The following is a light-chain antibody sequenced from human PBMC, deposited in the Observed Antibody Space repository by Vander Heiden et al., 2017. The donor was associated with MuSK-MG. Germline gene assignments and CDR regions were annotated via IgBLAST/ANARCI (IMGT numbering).Light chain of an antibody. CDR3: QLYGSSPFT. J-gene: IGKJ3*01. Sequence: EIVLTQSPGTLSLSPGERAIPSCRASQSVSSYLAWYQQQPGQAPRLLIYGASSSATAIPDRFSGSGSGTDFTLTIIRLEPEDFAVFYCQLYGSSPFTFGPGTKVDIK. CDR2: GAS. V-gene: IGKV3-20*01. CDR1: QSVSSY.